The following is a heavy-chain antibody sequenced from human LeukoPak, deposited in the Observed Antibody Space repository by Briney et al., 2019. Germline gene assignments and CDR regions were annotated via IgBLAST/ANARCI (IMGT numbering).Heavy chain of an antibody. J-gene: IGHJ4*02. CDR1: GFTFTSCW. V-gene: IGHV3-74*01. Sequence: GGSLRLSCAASGFTFTSCWMHWVRQAPGKWLEWISRIKSDGRSTTYADSVKGRFTMSSDNAKNTLSLQLNSVTAEDTAVYYCARGGPGYYFDYWGQGALVTVSS. D-gene: IGHD2-15*01. CDR3: ARGGPGYYFDY. CDR2: IKSDGRST.